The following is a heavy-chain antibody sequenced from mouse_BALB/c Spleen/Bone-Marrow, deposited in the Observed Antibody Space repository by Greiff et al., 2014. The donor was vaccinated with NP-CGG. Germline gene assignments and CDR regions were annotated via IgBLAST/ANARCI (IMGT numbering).Heavy chain of an antibody. CDR1: GFDFSRLW. D-gene: IGHD2-3*01. Sequence: EVMLVESGGGLVQPGGSLKLSCAASGFDFSRLWMTWVRQAPGKGLEWIGEINPDSSTINYTPSLKDKFIISRGNAKNTLYLQMSKVRSEDTALYYCAGNGYYGWIAYWGQGTLVTVSA. CDR2: INPDSSTI. V-gene: IGHV4-1*02. CDR3: AGNGYYGWIAY. J-gene: IGHJ3*01.